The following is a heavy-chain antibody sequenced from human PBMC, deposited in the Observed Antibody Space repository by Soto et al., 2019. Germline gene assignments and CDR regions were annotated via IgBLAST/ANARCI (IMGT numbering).Heavy chain of an antibody. CDR1: GYTFTSYD. V-gene: IGHV1-8*01. CDR3: ARGEAGTTHILYYYYGMDV. D-gene: IGHD1-7*01. J-gene: IGHJ6*02. CDR2: MNPNSGNT. Sequence: QVQLVQSGAEVKKPGASVKVSCKASGYTFTSYDINWVRQATGQGLEWMGWMNPNSGNTGYAQKFQGRVTMTRNTSISTAYMELSSLRSEDTAVYYCARGEAGTTHILYYYYGMDVWGQGTTVTVSS.